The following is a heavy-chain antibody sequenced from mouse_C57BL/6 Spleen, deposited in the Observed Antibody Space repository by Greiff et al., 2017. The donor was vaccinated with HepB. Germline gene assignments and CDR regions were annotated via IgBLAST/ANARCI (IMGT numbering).Heavy chain of an antibody. CDR3: ARSPYYGPWFAY. CDR1: GYAFSSSW. D-gene: IGHD1-2*01. J-gene: IGHJ3*01. Sequence: VQLQQSGPELVKPGASVKISCKASGYAFSSSWMNWVKQRPGKGLEWIGRIYPGDGDTNYNGKFKGKATLTADKSSSTAYMQLSSLTSEDSAVYFCARSPYYGPWFAYWGQGTLVTVSA. CDR2: IYPGDGDT. V-gene: IGHV1-82*01.